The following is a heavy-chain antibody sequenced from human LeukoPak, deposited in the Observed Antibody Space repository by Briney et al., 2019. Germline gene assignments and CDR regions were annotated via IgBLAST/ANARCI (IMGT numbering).Heavy chain of an antibody. Sequence: GGSLRLSCAASGFTSDDYAMHWVRQAPGKGLEWVSGISWNSGSIGYADSVKGRFTISRDNAKNSLYLQMNSLRAEDTALYYCAKDVKGWLLGLGDAFDIWGQGTMVTVSS. D-gene: IGHD3-22*01. CDR3: AKDVKGWLLGLGDAFDI. CDR1: GFTSDDYA. CDR2: ISWNSGSI. J-gene: IGHJ3*02. V-gene: IGHV3-9*02.